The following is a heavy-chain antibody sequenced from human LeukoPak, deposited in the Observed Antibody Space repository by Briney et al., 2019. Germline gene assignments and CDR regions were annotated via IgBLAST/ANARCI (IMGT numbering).Heavy chain of an antibody. V-gene: IGHV3-74*01. CDR3: AGGEIYYYYYMDV. J-gene: IGHJ6*03. D-gene: IGHD2-21*01. CDR1: GFTVSSNS. CDR2: INSDGSST. Sequence: PGGSLRLSCTVSGFTVSSNSWSWVRQAPGKGLVWVSRINSDGSSTSYADSVKGRFTISRDNAKNTLYLQMNSLRAEDTAVYYCAGGEIYYYYYMDVWGKGTTVTVSS.